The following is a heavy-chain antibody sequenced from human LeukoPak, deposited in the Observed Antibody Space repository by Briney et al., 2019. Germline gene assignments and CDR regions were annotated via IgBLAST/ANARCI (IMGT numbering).Heavy chain of an antibody. CDR2: FNPEDGET. CDR1: GYTLTELS. D-gene: IGHD3/OR15-3a*01. V-gene: IGHV1-24*01. Sequence: ASVKVSCKVSGYTLTELSMHWVRQAPGKGLEWMGGFNPEDGETIYAQKFQGRVTMTEDTSTDTAYMELSSLRSEDTAVYYCATDLDTIPGFDYWGQGTLVTVSS. CDR3: ATDLDTIPGFDY. J-gene: IGHJ4*02.